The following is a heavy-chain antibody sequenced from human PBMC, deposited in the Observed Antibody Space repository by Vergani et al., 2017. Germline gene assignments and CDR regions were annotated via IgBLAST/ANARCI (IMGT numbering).Heavy chain of an antibody. CDR2: ISYDGTQK. J-gene: IGHJ1*01. D-gene: IGHD1-1*01. CDR1: GFTSSYYG. V-gene: IGHV3-30*03. CDR3: ATKSCGTPDFQIGYFRE. Sequence: QVHLVESGGGVVQPGRSLRLSCVVSGFTSSYYGMHWVRQAPGKGLEWVAVISYDGTQKYYADSVKGRFTISRDNSKSTLYLQMNSLRTEDTAVYYCATKSCGTPDFQIGYFREWGQGTLVTVSS.